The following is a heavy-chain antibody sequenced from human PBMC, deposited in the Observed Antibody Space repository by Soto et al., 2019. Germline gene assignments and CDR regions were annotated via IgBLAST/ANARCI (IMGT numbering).Heavy chain of an antibody. Sequence: PSETLSLTCTVSGGSISSYYWSWIRQPAGKGLEWIGRIYTSGSTNYNPSLKSRVTMSVDTSKNQFHLNLRAVTAADTAIYFCARAKLRSVWAFDFWGQGSLVTVSS. CDR1: GGSISSYY. V-gene: IGHV4-4*07. J-gene: IGHJ4*02. CDR3: ARAKLRSVWAFDF. D-gene: IGHD6-19*01. CDR2: IYTSGST.